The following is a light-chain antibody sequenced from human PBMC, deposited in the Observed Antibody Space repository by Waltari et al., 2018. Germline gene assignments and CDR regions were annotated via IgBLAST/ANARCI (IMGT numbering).Light chain of an antibody. J-gene: IGKJ3*01. CDR3: HQYNSAPFT. CDR1: QGISSW. V-gene: IGKV1-12*01. CDR2: KAS. Sequence: DIQMIQSPSSLSASVGDRVTITCRASQGISSWLAWYQQKPGKVPKLLISKASSLQSGVPSRFSGSGSGTDFTLTISSLQPEDFATYYCHQYNSAPFTFGPGTKLDIK.